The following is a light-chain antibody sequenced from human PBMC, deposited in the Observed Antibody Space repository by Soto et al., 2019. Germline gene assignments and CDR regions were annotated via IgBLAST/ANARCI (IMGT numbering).Light chain of an antibody. CDR1: SSNIGAGYE. CDR2: ENN. Sequence: QSVLTQPPSVSAAPGQRVTISCTGSSSNIGAGYEAHWYQQVPGTAPKHLIYENNNRPSGVPDRFSGSKSGTSASLAITGLQAEDEAEYYCQSYDSSLSGDVFGTGTKLTVL. CDR3: QSYDSSLSGDV. J-gene: IGLJ1*01. V-gene: IGLV1-40*01.